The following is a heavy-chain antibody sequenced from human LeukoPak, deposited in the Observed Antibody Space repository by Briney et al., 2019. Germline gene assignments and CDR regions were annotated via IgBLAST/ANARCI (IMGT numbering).Heavy chain of an antibody. D-gene: IGHD6-13*01. CDR2: INQDGSDK. CDR1: GFTFSSHW. J-gene: IGHJ3*02. Sequence: GGSLRLSCAASGFTFSSHWMNWVRHAPGKGLEWVAKINQDGSDKNYVDSVKGRFTIDRDNAKNSLFLQMNSLRAEDTAVYYCAAGTRSGAFDIWGQGTMVTVSS. CDR3: AAGTRSGAFDI. V-gene: IGHV3-7*01.